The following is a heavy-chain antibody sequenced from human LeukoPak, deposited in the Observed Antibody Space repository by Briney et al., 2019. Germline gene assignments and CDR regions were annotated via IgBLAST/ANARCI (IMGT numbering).Heavy chain of an antibody. J-gene: IGHJ4*02. D-gene: IGHD2-15*01. Sequence: ASVKVSCKASGYTFTSYGISWVRQAPGQGLEWMGGIIPIFGTANYAQKFQGRVTITADKSTSTAYMELSSLRSEDTAVYYCARSYCSGGSCYSSLVDYWGQGTLVTVSS. CDR1: GYTFTSYG. CDR3: ARSYCSGGSCYSSLVDY. V-gene: IGHV1-69*06. CDR2: IIPIFGTA.